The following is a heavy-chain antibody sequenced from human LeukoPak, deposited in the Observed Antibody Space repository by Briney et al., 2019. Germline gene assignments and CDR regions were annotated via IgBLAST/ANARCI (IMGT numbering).Heavy chain of an antibody. D-gene: IGHD3-10*01. CDR2: IKSKTDGGTT. CDR3: AALYYGSGILDEG. V-gene: IGHV3-15*01. CDR1: GFTFSNAC. Sequence: GGTLRLSCAASGFTFSNACMSWVPQAPGKGLEWVVRIKSKTDGGTTDYAAPVKGRFTISRDDSKNTLYLQMNSLKTEYTAVYYCAALYYGSGILDEGWGQGTLVTVSS. J-gene: IGHJ4*02.